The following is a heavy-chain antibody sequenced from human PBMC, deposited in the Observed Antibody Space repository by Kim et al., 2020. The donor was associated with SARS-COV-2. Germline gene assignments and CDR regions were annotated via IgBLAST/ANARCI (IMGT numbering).Heavy chain of an antibody. D-gene: IGHD3-3*01. CDR3: ARDFLSRGVDFWSGYFHFSDY. CDR1: GYTFTSYA. Sequence: ASVKVSCKASGYTFTSYAMNWVRQAPGQGLEWMGWINTNTGNPTYAQGFTGRFVFSLDTSVSTAYLQISSLKAEDTAVYYCARDFLSRGVDFWSGYFHFSDYWGQGTLVTVSS. V-gene: IGHV7-4-1*02. J-gene: IGHJ4*02. CDR2: INTNTGNP.